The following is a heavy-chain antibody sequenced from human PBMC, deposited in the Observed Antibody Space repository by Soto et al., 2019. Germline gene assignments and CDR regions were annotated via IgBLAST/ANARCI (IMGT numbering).Heavy chain of an antibody. CDR3: ARDYSSQTSYYYYDMDV. Sequence: PGGSLRLSCAASGFTFSSYTMNWVRQAPGKGLEWVSSISSSTSYKYYADSVKGRFTISRDNAKNSLYLQMNSLRAEDTAVYYCARDYSSQTSYYYYDMDVWGQGTTVTVSS. J-gene: IGHJ6*02. V-gene: IGHV3-21*01. CDR1: GFTFSSYT. CDR2: ISSSTSYK. D-gene: IGHD4-4*01.